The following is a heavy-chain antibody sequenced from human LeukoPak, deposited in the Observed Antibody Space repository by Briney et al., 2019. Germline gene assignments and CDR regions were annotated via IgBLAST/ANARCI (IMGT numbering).Heavy chain of an antibody. CDR3: ARTYHYDRSGYYDNWFDP. Sequence: GGSLRLSCAASGFTFSTYAMHWVRQAPGKGLEWISLLSYDGSNDYYADSVKGRFTISRDNSKNTLYLQMDSLRADDTAVYYCARTYHYDRSGYYDNWFDPWGQGTLVTVAS. D-gene: IGHD3-22*01. CDR2: LSYDGSND. CDR1: GFTFSTYA. J-gene: IGHJ5*02. V-gene: IGHV3-30-3*01.